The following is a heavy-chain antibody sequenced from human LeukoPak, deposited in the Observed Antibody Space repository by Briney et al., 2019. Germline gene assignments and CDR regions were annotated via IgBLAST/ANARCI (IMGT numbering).Heavy chain of an antibody. V-gene: IGHV3-64*01. J-gene: IGHJ1*01. CDR2: INNNGDST. D-gene: IGHD5-24*01. CDR1: GFTFDTYK. CDR3: ARSSVEMTTIFAEYFDH. Sequence: QAGGSLRLSCAASGFTFDTYKMHWVRQAPGKGLEYVSDINNNGDSTYYVTSVRGRFTISRDNIRNTLYLQMGSRRAEDTAVYYCARSSVEMTTIFAEYFDHWGRGTLVSVSS.